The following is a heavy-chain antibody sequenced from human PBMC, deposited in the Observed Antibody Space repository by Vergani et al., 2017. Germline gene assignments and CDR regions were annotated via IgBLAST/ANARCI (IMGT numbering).Heavy chain of an antibody. D-gene: IGHD6-13*01. CDR1: GGSFSGYS. Sequence: QVQLQQWGAGLLKPSETLSLTCAVYGGSFSGYSWRWIRQPPGKGLEWIGEINHSGSTNYNPSLKSRVTISVDTSKNQFSLKLSSVTGADTAVYYCAGGLYSSSRLSWFDPWGQGTLVTVSS. V-gene: IGHV4-34*01. J-gene: IGHJ5*02. CDR2: INHSGST. CDR3: AGGLYSSSRLSWFDP.